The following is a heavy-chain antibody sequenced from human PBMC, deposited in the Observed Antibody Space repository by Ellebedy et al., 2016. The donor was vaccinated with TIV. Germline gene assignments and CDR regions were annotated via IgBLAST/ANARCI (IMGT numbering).Heavy chain of an antibody. CDR3: ARGGGERLRYAFDL. J-gene: IGHJ3*01. D-gene: IGHD4-17*01. CDR1: GFIFSTYT. V-gene: IGHV3-48*02. Sequence: GESLKISCAASGFIFSTYTMNWVRRAPGKGLEWVAYIGSRINKIYYADSVKGRFTISRDNAKNSLYLQMNSLRDEDTAVYYCARGGGERLRYAFDLWGQGTMVTVSS. CDR2: IGSRINKI.